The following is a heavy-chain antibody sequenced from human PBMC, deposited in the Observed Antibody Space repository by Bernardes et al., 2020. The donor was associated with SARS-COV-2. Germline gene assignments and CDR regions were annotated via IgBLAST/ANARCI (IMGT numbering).Heavy chain of an antibody. D-gene: IGHD2-8*02. CDR3: ARGPYCPGGICTFYGMDV. J-gene: IGHJ6*02. Sequence: VWSLSLSCAASGFTFNTYSLNWVRQAPGKGLEWVSSISSSGSYKYYADSVKGRFTISRDSAKNSLYLEMNSLRAEDTAVYYCARGPYCPGGICTFYGMDVWGQGTTVTVSS. CDR1: GFTFNTYS. V-gene: IGHV3-21*06. CDR2: ISSSGSYK.